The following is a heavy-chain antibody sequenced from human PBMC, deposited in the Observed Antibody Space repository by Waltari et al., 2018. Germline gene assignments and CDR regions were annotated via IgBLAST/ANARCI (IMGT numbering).Heavy chain of an antibody. D-gene: IGHD6-13*01. V-gene: IGHV4-59*01. CDR3: ASYGSSWGYFDY. J-gene: IGHJ4*02. CDR1: GGSISSYY. Sequence: QVQLQESGPGLVKPSETLSLTCTVSGGSISSYYWSWIRQPPGKGLEWIGYIYYSGSTNYNPALKSRVTISVDTSKNQFSLKLSSVTAADTAVYYCASYGSSWGYFDYWGQGTLVTVSS. CDR2: IYYSGST.